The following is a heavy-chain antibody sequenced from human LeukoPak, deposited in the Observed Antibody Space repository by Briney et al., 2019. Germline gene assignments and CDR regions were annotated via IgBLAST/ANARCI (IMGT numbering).Heavy chain of an antibody. J-gene: IGHJ4*02. Sequence: SETLSLTCTVSGGSISSYYWSWIRQPPGKGLEWIGYIYYSGSTNYNPSLKSRVTISVDTSKNQFSLKLSSVTAADTAVYYCARHDKAAAGTYVDYWGQGTLVTVSS. CDR1: GGSISSYY. CDR2: IYYSGST. V-gene: IGHV4-59*08. CDR3: ARHDKAAAGTYVDY. D-gene: IGHD6-13*01.